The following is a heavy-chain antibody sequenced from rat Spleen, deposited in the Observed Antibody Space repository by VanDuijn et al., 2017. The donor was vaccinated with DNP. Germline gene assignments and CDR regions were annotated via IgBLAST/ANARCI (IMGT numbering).Heavy chain of an antibody. D-gene: IGHD4-3*01. CDR3: TRTGSYKSRFYLDY. V-gene: IGHV2-43*01. CDR2: MWTGGGT. Sequence: QVQLKESGPGLVQPSQTLSLTCTVSGFSLTSYHVSWVRQPPGKGLEWMGVMWTGGGTAYNSLLKSRLSFSRDTSKSQVFLKMNSLQTEDTAIYFCTRTGSYKSRFYLDYWGQGVMVTVST. CDR1: GFSLTSYH. J-gene: IGHJ2*01.